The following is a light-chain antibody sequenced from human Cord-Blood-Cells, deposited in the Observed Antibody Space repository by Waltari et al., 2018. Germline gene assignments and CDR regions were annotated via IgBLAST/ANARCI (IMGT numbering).Light chain of an antibody. J-gene: IGLJ1*01. CDR3: QSADSSGTYYV. V-gene: IGLV3-25*03. CDR2: KDS. Sequence: SYELTQPPSVSVSPGQTARLTCSGDALPTQYAYWYQQKPGQAPVLVIYKDSERPSGIPERFSGSSSGTTVTLTISGVQAEDEADYYCQSADSSGTYYVFGTGTKVTVL. CDR1: ALPTQY.